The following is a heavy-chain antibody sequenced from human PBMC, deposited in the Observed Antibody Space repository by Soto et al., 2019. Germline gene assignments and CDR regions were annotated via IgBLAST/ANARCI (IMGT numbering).Heavy chain of an antibody. CDR2: IWYDGSNK. Sequence: PGGSLRLSSATPGFTFSSYGMHWVRQAPGKGLERVAVIWYDGSNKYYADSVKGRFTISRDNSKNTLYLQMNSLRAEDTAVYYCARDGGCRDGYTVGCNWFDPWGQGT. D-gene: IGHD5-12*01. V-gene: IGHV3-33*01. CDR1: GFTFSSYG. J-gene: IGHJ5*02. CDR3: ARDGGCRDGYTVGCNWFDP.